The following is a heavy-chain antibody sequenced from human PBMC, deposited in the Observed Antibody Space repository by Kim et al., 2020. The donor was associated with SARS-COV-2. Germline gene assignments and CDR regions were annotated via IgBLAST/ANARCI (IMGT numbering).Heavy chain of an antibody. D-gene: IGHD6-13*01. CDR3: ARGDGAAAGTSFDY. J-gene: IGHJ4*02. Sequence: YAYPVEGRFTISSDNSKNTLYLQMNSLRAEDTAVYYCARGDGAAAGTSFDYWGQGTLVTVSS. V-gene: IGHV3-23*01.